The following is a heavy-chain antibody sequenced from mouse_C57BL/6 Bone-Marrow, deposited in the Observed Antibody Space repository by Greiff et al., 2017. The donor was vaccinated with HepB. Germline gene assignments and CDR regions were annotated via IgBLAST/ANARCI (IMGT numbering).Heavy chain of an antibody. CDR1: GYTFTDYY. J-gene: IGHJ1*03. D-gene: IGHD1-1*01. CDR3: ARRAHYGSSYGYFDV. V-gene: IGHV1-26*01. Sequence: VQLQQSGPELVKPGASVKISCKASGYTFTDYYMNWVKQSHGKSLEWIGDINPNNGGTSYNQKFKGKATLTVDKSSSTAYMELRSLTSEDSAVYYCARRAHYGSSYGYFDVWGTGTTVTVSS. CDR2: INPNNGGT.